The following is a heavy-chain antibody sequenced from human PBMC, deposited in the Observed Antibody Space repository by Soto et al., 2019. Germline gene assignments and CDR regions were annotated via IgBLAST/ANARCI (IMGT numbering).Heavy chain of an antibody. J-gene: IGHJ4*02. Sequence: QLQLQESGPGLVKPSETLSLTCTVSGGSISSSSYYWGWIRQPPGKGLEWIGSIYYSGSTYYNPSIKSRVTISVDTSKNQFSLKLSSVTAADTAVYYCARPRGYSYGPIDYWGQGTLVTVSS. CDR3: ARPRGYSYGPIDY. CDR2: IYYSGST. V-gene: IGHV4-39*01. CDR1: GGSISSSSYY. D-gene: IGHD5-18*01.